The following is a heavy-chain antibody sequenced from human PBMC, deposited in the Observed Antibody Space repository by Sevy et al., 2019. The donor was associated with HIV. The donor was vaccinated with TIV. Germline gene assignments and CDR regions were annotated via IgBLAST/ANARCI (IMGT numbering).Heavy chain of an antibody. CDR2: IYYSGST. CDR1: GGSISSYY. J-gene: IGHJ4*02. CDR3: ARDHPSENYYFDY. V-gene: IGHV4-59*01. D-gene: IGHD1-7*01. Sequence: SETLSLTCTVSGGSISSYYWSWIRQPPGKGLEWIGYIYYSGSTNYNPSLKSRVTISVDTSKNQFSLKLSSVTAADTAVYYCARDHPSENYYFDYWGQGTLVTVSS.